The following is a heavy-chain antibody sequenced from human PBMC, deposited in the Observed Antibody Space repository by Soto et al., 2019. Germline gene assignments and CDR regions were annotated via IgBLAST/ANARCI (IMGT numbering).Heavy chain of an antibody. CDR3: GPRGAVADPRGY. Sequence: PSETLSLTCAFSGGSISSGGYSLTWIRQPPGKGLEWIGEINHSGSTNYNPSLKSRVAISVDTSKNQFSLNLTSVTAADTAVYYCGPRGAVADPRGYWGQGTLVTVSS. CDR1: GGSISSGGYS. CDR2: INHSGST. J-gene: IGHJ4*02. V-gene: IGHV4-30-2*01. D-gene: IGHD6-19*01.